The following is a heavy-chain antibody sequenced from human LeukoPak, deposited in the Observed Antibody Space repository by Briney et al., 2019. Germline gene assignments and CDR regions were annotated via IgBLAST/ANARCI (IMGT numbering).Heavy chain of an antibody. CDR3: ARLTLSANDWCYDY. CDR2: INEDGSEK. Sequence: PGGSLRLSCAASGFTFSAYWMRWVRQAPGKGREWVASINEDGSEKDYVDSVKGRFTISRDNATNSLYLQMHTLRAEDTAVYYCARLTLSANDWCYDYSGQGTLVTVSS. CDR1: GFTFSAYW. D-gene: IGHD5-12*01. J-gene: IGHJ4*02. V-gene: IGHV3-7*01.